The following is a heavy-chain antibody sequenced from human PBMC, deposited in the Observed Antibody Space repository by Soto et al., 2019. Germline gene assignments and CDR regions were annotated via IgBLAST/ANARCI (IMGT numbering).Heavy chain of an antibody. Sequence: ASVKVSCKASGYTFINFYMHWVRQAPGQGLEWMGIIIPNGGSTNYAQKFQGRVTMTRDTSTSTVYMELSSLGSEDTAVYYCARGTDSSAYNPFDYWGQGTLVTAPQ. J-gene: IGHJ4*02. CDR1: GYTFINFY. CDR3: ARGTDSSAYNPFDY. CDR2: IIPNGGST. D-gene: IGHD3-22*01. V-gene: IGHV1-46*01.